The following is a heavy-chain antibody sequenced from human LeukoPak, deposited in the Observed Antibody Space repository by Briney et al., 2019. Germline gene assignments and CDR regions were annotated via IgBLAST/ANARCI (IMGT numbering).Heavy chain of an antibody. Sequence: PGGSLSLSCAASGFTFSNYDMTWVRQAPGKGLEWVSGIGGRGGSTYYADSVKGRFTISTDNSKNTLYLQMNSLRAEDTAVYYCVRVRDGHRDAFYVWGQGTMVTVSS. CDR3: VRVRDGHRDAFYV. D-gene: IGHD5-24*01. CDR2: IGGRGGST. CDR1: GFTFSNYD. V-gene: IGHV3-23*01. J-gene: IGHJ3*01.